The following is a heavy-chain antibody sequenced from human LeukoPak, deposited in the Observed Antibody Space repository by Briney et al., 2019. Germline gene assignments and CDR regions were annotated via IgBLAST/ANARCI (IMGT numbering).Heavy chain of an antibody. V-gene: IGHV1-8*01. CDR3: ARRSLGYCSSTSCRAPFDY. D-gene: IGHD2-2*01. J-gene: IGHJ4*02. CDR2: INPNDGNT. CDR1: GYTFTSYD. Sequence: ASVKVSCKASGYTFTSYDINWVRQATGQGLEWMGWINPNDGNTGYAQKFQGRVTMTRNTSISTAYMELSSLRSEDTAVYYCARRSLGYCSSTSCRAPFDYWGQGTLVTVSS.